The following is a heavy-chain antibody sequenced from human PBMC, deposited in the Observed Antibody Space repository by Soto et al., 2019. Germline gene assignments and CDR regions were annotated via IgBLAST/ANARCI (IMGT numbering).Heavy chain of an antibody. CDR2: ISYDGSNK. J-gene: IGHJ3*02. Sequence: QVQLVESGGGVVQPGRSLRLSCAASGFTFSSYAMHWVRQAPGKGLEWVAVISYDGSNKYYADSVKGRFTISRDNSKNPLDLQMNSLRAEDTAVYYCARGSVVVGSTSNAFDIWGQGTMVTVSS. CDR1: GFTFSSYA. V-gene: IGHV3-30-3*01. CDR3: ARGSVVVGSTSNAFDI. D-gene: IGHD1-26*01.